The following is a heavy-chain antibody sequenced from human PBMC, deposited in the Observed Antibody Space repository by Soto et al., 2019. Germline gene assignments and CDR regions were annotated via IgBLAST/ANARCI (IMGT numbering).Heavy chain of an antibody. D-gene: IGHD3-10*01. CDR3: ARGGASSKWLAP. CDR1: GGSISGYY. Sequence: QVQLQESGPGLVKPSETLSLTCTVSGGSISGYYWSWIRQPPGKGLEWIGYIYYTGNTIYTPSLTIRVTMSVDTSKNQFSLHLQYVTAADTAVYYCARGGASSKWLAPSGQGTLVTVSS. V-gene: IGHV4-59*01. CDR2: IYYTGNT. J-gene: IGHJ5*02.